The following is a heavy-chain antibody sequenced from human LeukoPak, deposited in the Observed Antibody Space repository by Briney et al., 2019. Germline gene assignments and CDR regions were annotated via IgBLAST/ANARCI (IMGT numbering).Heavy chain of an antibody. V-gene: IGHV1-2*02. J-gene: IGHJ6*03. CDR2: INPNSGGT. Sequence: ASVKVSCKASGYTFTGYYMHWVRQAPGQGLEWMGWINPNSGGTNYAQKFQGRVTMTRDTSISTAYMELSRLRSDDTAVYYCARSDCSSTSCYYYYYYVDVWGKGTTVTVSS. CDR3: ARSDCSSTSCYYYYYYVDV. D-gene: IGHD2-2*01. CDR1: GYTFTGYY.